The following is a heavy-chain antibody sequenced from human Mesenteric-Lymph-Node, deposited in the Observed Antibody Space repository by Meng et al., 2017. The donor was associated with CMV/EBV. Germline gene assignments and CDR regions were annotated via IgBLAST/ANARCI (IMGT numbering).Heavy chain of an antibody. CDR2: IFAGETT. CDR3: ANGRAARIGV. CDR1: GFTFSSYA. J-gene: IGHJ4*02. D-gene: IGHD6-6*01. Sequence: GGSLRLSCAASGFTFSSYAMSWVRQAPGKGLEWVSVIFAGETTYYADAVKGRFTISRDNSKNTLYLQLNSLRVEDTAVYFCANGRAARIGVWGQGTQVTVSS. V-gene: IGHV3-23*03.